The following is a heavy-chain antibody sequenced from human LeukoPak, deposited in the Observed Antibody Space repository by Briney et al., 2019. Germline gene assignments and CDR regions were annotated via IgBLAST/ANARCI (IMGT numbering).Heavy chain of an antibody. Sequence: GGSLRLSCAASGFTFSSYSMNWVRQAPGKGLEWVGRIKNKADGGTADYAAPVKGGFTISRDDSKNTLFLQMNSLKTEDTAVYYCIKDPQSWAEDWGQGTLVTVSS. V-gene: IGHV3-15*01. CDR3: IKDPQSWAED. J-gene: IGHJ4*02. D-gene: IGHD1-26*01. CDR1: GFTFSSYS. CDR2: IKNKADGGTA.